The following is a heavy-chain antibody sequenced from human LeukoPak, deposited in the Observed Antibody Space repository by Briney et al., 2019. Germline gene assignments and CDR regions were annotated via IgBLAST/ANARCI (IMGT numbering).Heavy chain of an antibody. CDR3: ARGGLSYGPPTKFYYGMDV. CDR2: INPNSGGT. CDR1: GYTFTSYD. Sequence: ASVKVSCKASGYTFTSYDINWVRQATGQGLEWMGWINPNSGGTNYAQKFQGRVTMTRDTSISTAYMELSRLRSDDTAVYYCARGGLSYGPPTKFYYGMDVWGQGTTVTVSS. J-gene: IGHJ6*02. V-gene: IGHV1-2*02. D-gene: IGHD5-18*01.